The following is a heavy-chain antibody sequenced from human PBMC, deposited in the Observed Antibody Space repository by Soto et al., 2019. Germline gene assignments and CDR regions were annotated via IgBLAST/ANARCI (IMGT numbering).Heavy chain of an antibody. CDR2: ISSNGGST. CDR3: ARGVVPAAPYYYYYGMAV. V-gene: IGHV3-64*01. CDR1: GFTFSSYA. D-gene: IGHD2-2*01. J-gene: IGHJ6*02. Sequence: GGSLSLSCAASGFTFSSYAMRWVRQAPGKGLEYVSAISSNGGSTYYANSVKGRFTISRDNSKNTLYLQMGSLRAEDMAVYYCARGVVPAAPYYYYYGMAVWGQGTTVTVSS.